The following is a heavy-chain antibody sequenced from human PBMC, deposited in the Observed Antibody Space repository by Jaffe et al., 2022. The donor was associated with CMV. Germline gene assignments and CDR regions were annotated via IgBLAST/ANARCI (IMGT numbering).Heavy chain of an antibody. V-gene: IGHV3-9*01. Sequence: EVQLVESGGGLVQPGRSLRLSCAASGFTFDDYAMHWVRQAPGKGLEWVSGISWNSGSIGYADSVKGRFTISRDNAKNSLYLQMNSLRAEDTALYYCAKDLMFDSSGYYYNWGQGTLVTVSS. J-gene: IGHJ4*02. D-gene: IGHD3-22*01. CDR1: GFTFDDYA. CDR2: ISWNSGSI. CDR3: AKDLMFDSSGYYYN.